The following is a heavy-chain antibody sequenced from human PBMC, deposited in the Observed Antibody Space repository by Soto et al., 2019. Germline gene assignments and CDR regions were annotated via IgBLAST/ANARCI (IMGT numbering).Heavy chain of an antibody. V-gene: IGHV3-21*01. CDR1: GFTFSSYS. Sequence: EVQLVESGGGLVKPGGSLRLSCAASGFTFSSYSMNWVRQAPGKGLEWVSSISSSSYIYYADSVKGRFTISRDNAKNSLYLQMNSLRAEDTAVYYCARGADDFNWFDPWGQGTLVTVSS. CDR3: ARGADDFNWFDP. J-gene: IGHJ5*02. D-gene: IGHD2-21*02. CDR2: ISSSSYI.